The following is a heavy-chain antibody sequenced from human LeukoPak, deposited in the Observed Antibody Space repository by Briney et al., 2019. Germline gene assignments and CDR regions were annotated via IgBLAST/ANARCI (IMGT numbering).Heavy chain of an antibody. J-gene: IGHJ4*02. Sequence: PSETLSLTCAVSGEYISSGNYWGWIRQPPGQGLEWTGGIYHSGSTYYNPSLKSRVTMSVDTSKNQFSLKLSSVTAADTAVYYCARAPRDSSSSNYMRRFDYWGQGTLVTVSS. CDR1: GEYISSGNY. CDR3: ARAPRDSSSSNYMRRFDY. V-gene: IGHV4-38-2*01. CDR2: IYHSGST. D-gene: IGHD3-22*01.